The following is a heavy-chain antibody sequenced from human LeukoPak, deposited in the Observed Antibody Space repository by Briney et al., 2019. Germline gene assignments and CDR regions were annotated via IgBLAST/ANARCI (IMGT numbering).Heavy chain of an antibody. CDR2: ISAYNGNT. Sequence: ASVKVSCKASGDTFTSYGISWVRQAPGQGLEWMGWISAYNGNTNYAQKLQGRVTMTTDTSTSTAYMELRSLRSDDTAVYYCARGPTGSSIAARLPDYWGQGTLVTVSS. CDR3: ARGPTGSSIAARLPDY. CDR1: GDTFTSYG. J-gene: IGHJ4*02. D-gene: IGHD6-6*01. V-gene: IGHV1-18*01.